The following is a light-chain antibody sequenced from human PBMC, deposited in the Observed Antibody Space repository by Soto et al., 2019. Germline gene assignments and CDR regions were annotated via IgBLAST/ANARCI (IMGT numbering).Light chain of an antibody. Sequence: DVQLTQSPSSLSASVGDRVTISCRTSHIISTYLNWYQQKPGKAPNLLIYGAASLQSGVPSRFSGSGSGTAFTLTLSSLQPEDFATYYWQQSFRSPYSFGQSTKLEIK. V-gene: IGKV1-39*01. J-gene: IGKJ2*03. CDR1: HIISTY. CDR2: GAA. CDR3: QQSFRSPYS.